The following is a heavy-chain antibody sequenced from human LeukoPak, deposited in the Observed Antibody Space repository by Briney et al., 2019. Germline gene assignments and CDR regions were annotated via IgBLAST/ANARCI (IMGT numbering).Heavy chain of an antibody. CDR1: VGTFSSYA. Sequence: ASVKVSFKASVGTFSSYAISWVRQAPGQALEWMGEIIPIFGTANYAQKIQGRVTITTDESTSTADMELSRLRSEDTAVYYCARARLLGYCSSTSCVRWFDPWGQGTLVTVSS. J-gene: IGHJ5*02. CDR2: IIPIFGTA. D-gene: IGHD2-2*01. CDR3: ARARLLGYCSSTSCVRWFDP. V-gene: IGHV1-69*05.